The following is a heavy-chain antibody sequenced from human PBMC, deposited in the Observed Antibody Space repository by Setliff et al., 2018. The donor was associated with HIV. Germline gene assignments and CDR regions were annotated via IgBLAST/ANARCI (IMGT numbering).Heavy chain of an antibody. V-gene: IGHV4-61*09. J-gene: IGHJ6*03. CDR3: AGEDTVTHNDYYYYYMDV. CDR1: GGSISSGSYY. D-gene: IGHD4-17*01. CDR2: IYTSGST. Sequence: SETLSLTCTVSGGSISSGSYYWSWIRQPAGKGLEWIGHIYTSGSTNYNPSLKSRVTISVDTSKNQFSLKLSSVTAADTAVYYCAGEDTVTHNDYYYYYMDVWGKGTTVTVSS.